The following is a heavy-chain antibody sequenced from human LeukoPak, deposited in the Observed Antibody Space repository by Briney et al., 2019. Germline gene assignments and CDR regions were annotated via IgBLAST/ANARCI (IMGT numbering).Heavy chain of an antibody. CDR2: MYYSGNS. CDR3: AREWRMGLIDY. CDR1: GGSISSSSYY. V-gene: IGHV4-39*07. D-gene: IGHD2-15*01. Sequence: PSETLSLTCTVSGGSISSSSYYWGWIRQPPGKGLGWIGSMYYSGNSYYNPSLKSRVSISVDTSKNQFSLKLSSVTAADTAVYYCAREWRMGLIDYWGQGTLVTVSS. J-gene: IGHJ4*02.